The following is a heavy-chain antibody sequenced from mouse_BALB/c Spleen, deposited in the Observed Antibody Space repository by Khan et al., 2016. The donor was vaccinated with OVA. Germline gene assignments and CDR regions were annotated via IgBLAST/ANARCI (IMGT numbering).Heavy chain of an antibody. D-gene: IGHD1-1*01. V-gene: IGHV1-7*01. CDR3: ARRGLRWDFDD. J-gene: IGHJ2*01. Sequence: QVHVKQSGAELAKPGASVKMSCKASGYTFINYWILWVKQRPGQGLEWIGYINPSTGYTEYNQNFKDKATLTADKSSSTAYMQLSSLTSEDSAVYYCARRGLRWDFDDWGQGTTLTVSS. CDR1: GYTFINYW. CDR2: INPSTGYT.